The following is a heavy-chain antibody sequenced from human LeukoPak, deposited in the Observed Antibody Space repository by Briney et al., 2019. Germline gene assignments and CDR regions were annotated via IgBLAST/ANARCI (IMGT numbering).Heavy chain of an antibody. CDR3: ARVTTMVRGVITNEENGYFDY. CDR2: IYYSGST. V-gene: IGHV4-39*07. CDR1: GGSISSSSYY. D-gene: IGHD3-10*01. J-gene: IGHJ4*02. Sequence: SETLSLTCTVSGGSISSSSYYWGWIRQPPGKGLEWIGSIYYSGSTYYNPSLKSRVTISVDTSKNQFSLKLSSVTAADTAVYYCARVTTMVRGVITNEENGYFDYWGQGTLVTVSS.